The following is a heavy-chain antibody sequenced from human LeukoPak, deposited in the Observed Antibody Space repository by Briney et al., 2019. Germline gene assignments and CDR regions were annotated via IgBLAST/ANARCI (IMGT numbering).Heavy chain of an antibody. Sequence: SETLSLTCAVYGGSFSGYYWSWLRQPPGKGLEWVGEINHSGSTNYNPSLKSRVTISVDTSKNQFSPKVTSVTAADTAVYYCARRGYTYGWGWFDPWGQGTLVTVSS. D-gene: IGHD5-18*01. CDR2: INHSGST. V-gene: IGHV4-34*01. CDR3: ARRGYTYGWGWFDP. CDR1: GGSFSGYY. J-gene: IGHJ5*02.